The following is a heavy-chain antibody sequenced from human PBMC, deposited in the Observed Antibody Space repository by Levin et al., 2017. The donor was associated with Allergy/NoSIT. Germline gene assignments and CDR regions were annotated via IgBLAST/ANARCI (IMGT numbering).Heavy chain of an antibody. CDR1: GFTFDDYA. V-gene: IGHV3-9*01. CDR3: AKDIGGTVVGATPFHAFDI. J-gene: IGHJ3*02. CDR2: ITWNSATI. D-gene: IGHD2-15*01. Sequence: PGGSLRLSCAASGFTFDDYAMHWVRQAPGKGLEWVSGITWNSATIRYADSMRGRFTISRDNAENSLYLQMNSLRPEDTAVYYCAKDIGGTVVGATPFHAFDIWGQGTLVTVSA.